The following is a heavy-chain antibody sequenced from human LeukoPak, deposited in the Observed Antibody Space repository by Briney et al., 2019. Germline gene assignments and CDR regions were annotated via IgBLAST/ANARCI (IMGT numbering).Heavy chain of an antibody. CDR3: AKDNSPYYGSGRPIDY. D-gene: IGHD3-10*01. Sequence: GGSLRLSCAASGFTFSSYGMHWVRQAPGKGLEWVAFIRYDGSNKYYADSVKGRFTISRDNSKNTLYLQMNSLRAEDTAVYYCAKDNSPYYGSGRPIDYWGQGTLATVSS. CDR2: IRYDGSNK. CDR1: GFTFSSYG. V-gene: IGHV3-30*02. J-gene: IGHJ4*02.